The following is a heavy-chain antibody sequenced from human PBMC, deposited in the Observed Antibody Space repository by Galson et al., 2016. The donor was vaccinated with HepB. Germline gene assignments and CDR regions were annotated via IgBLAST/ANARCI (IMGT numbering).Heavy chain of an antibody. CDR1: GFTFSSYS. Sequence: SLRLSCAASGFTFSSYSMNWVRQAPGKGLEWVSSISSSSTYISYGDSVKGRFTTSRDDANKSVYLRMNSLRVEDTAVYYCVRDTNRVGAASYWGQGTLVTVSA. J-gene: IGHJ4*02. V-gene: IGHV3-21*01. CDR2: ISSSSTYI. D-gene: IGHD1-26*01. CDR3: VRDTNRVGAASY.